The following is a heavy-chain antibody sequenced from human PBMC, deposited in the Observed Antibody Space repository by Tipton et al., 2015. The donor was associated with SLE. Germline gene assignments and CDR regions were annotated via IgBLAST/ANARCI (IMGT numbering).Heavy chain of an antibody. V-gene: IGHV6-1*01. CDR3: ARVGDYYNSGSRVFDH. CDR2: TYYMSKWYN. D-gene: IGHD3-10*01. CDR1: GDSVSSNSAA. J-gene: IGHJ4*02. Sequence: PGLVKPSQTLSLTCAISGDSVSSNSAAWNWIRQSPSRGLEWLGRTYYMSKWYNDYAVSVKSRIIINPDTSKNQFSLQLTSVTAADTAVYFCARVGDYYNSGSRVFDHWGQGILVTVSS.